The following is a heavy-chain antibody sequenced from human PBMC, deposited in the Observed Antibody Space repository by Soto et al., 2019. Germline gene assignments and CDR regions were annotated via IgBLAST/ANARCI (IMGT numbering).Heavy chain of an antibody. CDR3: ARVWGSFQVSDY. J-gene: IGHJ4*02. CDR1: GYTFRTYA. V-gene: IGHV1-3*01. Sequence: ASVKVSCKASGYTFRTYAMHWVRQAPGQRLEWMGWINGNGNTKYSEKLQGRVTITRDTSASTAYMELSSLRSEDTAVYYCARVWGSFQVSDYWGQGXLVTVYS. D-gene: IGHD3-16*01. CDR2: INGNGNT.